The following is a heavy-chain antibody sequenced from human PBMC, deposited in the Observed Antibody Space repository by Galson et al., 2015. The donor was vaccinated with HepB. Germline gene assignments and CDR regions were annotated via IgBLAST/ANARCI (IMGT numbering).Heavy chain of an antibody. D-gene: IGHD3-22*01. Sequence: SVKVSCKASGYTFTGYYIHWVRQAPGQGLEWMGRINPKNGGANYVQKFQGRVTMTRDTSTSTVNMELSSLRSEDTAVYYCARAPERSSGSDYWGQGTLVTVSS. CDR1: GYTFTGYY. J-gene: IGHJ4*02. CDR3: ARAPERSSGSDY. CDR2: INPKNGGA. V-gene: IGHV1-2*06.